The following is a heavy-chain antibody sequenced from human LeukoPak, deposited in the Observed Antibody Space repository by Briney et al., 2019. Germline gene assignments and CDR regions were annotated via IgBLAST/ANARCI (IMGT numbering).Heavy chain of an antibody. D-gene: IGHD4-23*01. CDR3: TRRGGTVLTLGTIDY. Sequence: GGSLRLSCAASGFTFSGSAMHWVRQASGKGLEWVGRIRSKANSYATAYAASVKGRFTISRDDSKNTAYLQMNSLKTEDTAVNYCTRRGGTVLTLGTIDYWGQGTLVTVSS. CDR2: IRSKANSYAT. V-gene: IGHV3-73*01. CDR1: GFTFSGSA. J-gene: IGHJ4*02.